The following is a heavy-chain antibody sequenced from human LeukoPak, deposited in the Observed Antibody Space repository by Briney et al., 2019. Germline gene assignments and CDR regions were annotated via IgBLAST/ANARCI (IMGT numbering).Heavy chain of an antibody. V-gene: IGHV3-30*02. CDR2: IRYDGSNK. J-gene: IGHJ6*03. D-gene: IGHD1-26*01. CDR3: AKEAGGSRYYYSYMDV. Sequence: PGGSLRLSCAASGFTFSSYGMHWVRQAPGKGLEWVAFIRYDGSNKYYADSVKGRFTISRDNSKNTLYLQMNSLRAEDTAVYYCAKEAGGSRYYYSYMDVWGKGTTVTISS. CDR1: GFTFSSYG.